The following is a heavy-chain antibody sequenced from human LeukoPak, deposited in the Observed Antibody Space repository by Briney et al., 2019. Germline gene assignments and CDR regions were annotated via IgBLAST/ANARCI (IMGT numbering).Heavy chain of an antibody. Sequence: GGSLRLSCAASGFTFSEYYMSWIRQAPGEGREWVSYISSSDRNIYYTHPEKGRFTIYRDNAKHSLYLQMNSLRAEDTAVYYCARRMVRGAAFDIWGQGTMVTVSS. CDR3: ARRMVRGAAFDI. D-gene: IGHD3-10*01. CDR1: GFTFSEYY. V-gene: IGHV3-11*01. CDR2: ISSSDRNI. J-gene: IGHJ3*02.